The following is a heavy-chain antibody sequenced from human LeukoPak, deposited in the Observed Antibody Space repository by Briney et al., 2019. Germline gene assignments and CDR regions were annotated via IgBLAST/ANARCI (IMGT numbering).Heavy chain of an antibody. J-gene: IGHJ4*02. D-gene: IGHD4-17*01. V-gene: IGHV3-21*01. CDR3: AREGTTVTTPIDY. CDR1: GFTFSSYS. CDR2: ISSSSSYI. Sequence: GGSLRLSCAASGFTFSSYSMNWVRQAPGEGLEWVSSISSSSSYIYYADSVKGRFTISRDNAKNSLYLQMNSLRAEDTAVYYCAREGTTVTTPIDYWGQGTLVTVSS.